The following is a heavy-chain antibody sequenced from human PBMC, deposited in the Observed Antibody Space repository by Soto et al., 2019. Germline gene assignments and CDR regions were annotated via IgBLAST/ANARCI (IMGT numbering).Heavy chain of an antibody. CDR3: ANGEGDY. Sequence: EVQLVESGGGLLQPGRSLRLSCAASGFTFDDYAMHWVRQAPGKGLEWVSGISWNSGSIGNAESVKDRFTIYRDNAKNTLYLQMNSLRAEDTALYYCANGEGDYCGQGTLVTVSS. J-gene: IGHJ4*02. V-gene: IGHV3-9*01. CDR2: ISWNSGSI. D-gene: IGHD3-10*01. CDR1: GFTFDDYA.